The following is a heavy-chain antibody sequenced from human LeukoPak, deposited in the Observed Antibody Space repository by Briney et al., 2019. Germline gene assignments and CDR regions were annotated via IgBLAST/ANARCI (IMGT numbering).Heavy chain of an antibody. Sequence: GGSLRLSCAASGFTFDDYGMSWVRQAPGKGLEWVSGINWNGGSTGYADSVKGRFTNSRDNAKNSLYLQMNSLRAEDTALYYCARGPPYYYGSGSSLRGAFDIWGQGTMVTVSS. CDR3: ARGPPYYYGSGSSLRGAFDI. CDR1: GFTFDDYG. CDR2: INWNGGST. J-gene: IGHJ3*02. D-gene: IGHD3-10*01. V-gene: IGHV3-20*04.